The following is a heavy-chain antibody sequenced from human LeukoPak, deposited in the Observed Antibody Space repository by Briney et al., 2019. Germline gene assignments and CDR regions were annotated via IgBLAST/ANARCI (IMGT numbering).Heavy chain of an antibody. J-gene: IGHJ4*02. CDR3: ARHSEYYYDSSGYFDY. D-gene: IGHD3-22*01. CDR2: IYTSGST. V-gene: IGHV4-4*07. CDR1: GGSISSYY. Sequence: ASETLSLTCTVSGGSISSYYWSWIRQPAGKGLEWIGRIYTSGSTNYNPSLKSRVTISVDTSKNQFSLKLSSVTAADTAVYYCARHSEYYYDSSGYFDYWGQGTLVTVSS.